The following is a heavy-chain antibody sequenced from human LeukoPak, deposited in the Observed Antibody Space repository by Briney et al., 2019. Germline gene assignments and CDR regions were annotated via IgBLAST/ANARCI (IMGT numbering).Heavy chain of an antibody. Sequence: PSETLSLTCTVSGCSISTYYWTWLAQPAGKGLEWIGRTYTSGSTKYNPSLKSRVTMSVDTSKNQFSLKLSSVTAADTAVYYCATSSKNYYDTSGYYCYMDVWGKGTTVTVSS. CDR3: ATSSKNYYDTSGYYCYMDV. J-gene: IGHJ6*03. CDR2: TYTSGST. CDR1: GCSISTYY. D-gene: IGHD3-22*01. V-gene: IGHV4-4*07.